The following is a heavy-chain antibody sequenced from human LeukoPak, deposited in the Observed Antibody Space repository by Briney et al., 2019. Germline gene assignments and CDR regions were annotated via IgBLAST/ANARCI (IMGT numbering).Heavy chain of an antibody. V-gene: IGHV1-18*01. J-gene: IGHJ3*02. CDR3: ARVRYYYDSSGYYYGQKTYDAFDI. D-gene: IGHD3-22*01. CDR2: ISAYNGNT. Sequence: GASVKVSCKASGYTFTSYGISWVRQAPGQGLEWMGWISAYNGNTNCAQKLQGRVTMTTDTSTSTAYMELSSLRSEDTAVYYCARVRYYYDSSGYYYGQKTYDAFDIWGQGTMVTVSS. CDR1: GYTFTSYG.